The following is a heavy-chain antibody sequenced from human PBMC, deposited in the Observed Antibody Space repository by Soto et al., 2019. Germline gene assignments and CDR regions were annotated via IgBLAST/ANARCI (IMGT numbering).Heavy chain of an antibody. CDR2: SXXXXXXX. Sequence: GLEWVSASXXXXXXXYYADSVKGRFTISRDNSKNTLYLQMNSLRAEDTAVYYCASLTYYYDSSGSRQDYWGQGTLVTVSS. V-gene: IGHV3-23*01. D-gene: IGHD3-22*01. J-gene: IGHJ4*02. CDR3: ASLTYYYDSSGSRQDY.